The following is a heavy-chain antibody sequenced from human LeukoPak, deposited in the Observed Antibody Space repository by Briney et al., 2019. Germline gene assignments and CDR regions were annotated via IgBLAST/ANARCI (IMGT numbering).Heavy chain of an antibody. D-gene: IGHD4-17*01. Sequence: GASVKVSCKASGYTFTSYGISWVRQAPGQGLEWMGWISAYNGNTNYAQKLQGRVTMTTDTSTSTAYMELRSLRSDDTAVYYCASQPDYGDYEFYFDYWGQGTLVTVSS. CDR2: ISAYNGNT. CDR1: GYTFTSYG. J-gene: IGHJ4*02. V-gene: IGHV1-18*01. CDR3: ASQPDYGDYEFYFDY.